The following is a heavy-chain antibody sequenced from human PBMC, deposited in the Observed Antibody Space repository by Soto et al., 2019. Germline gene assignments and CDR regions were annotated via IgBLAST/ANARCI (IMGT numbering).Heavy chain of an antibody. Sequence: QMQLVQSGPEVKKPGTSVKVSCKASGFTFTSSAVQWVRQARGQRLEWIGWIVVGSGNTNYAQKFQERVTITXXMXTXIAYMELSSLRSEDTAVYYCAADLEVGAQPHHGMDVWGQGTTVTVSS. V-gene: IGHV1-58*01. CDR1: GFTFTSSA. CDR2: IVVGSGNT. D-gene: IGHD1-26*01. CDR3: AADLEVGAQPHHGMDV. J-gene: IGHJ6*02.